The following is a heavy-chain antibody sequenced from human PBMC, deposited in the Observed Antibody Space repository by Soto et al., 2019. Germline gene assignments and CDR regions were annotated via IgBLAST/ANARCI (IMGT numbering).Heavy chain of an antibody. CDR3: ASSPGGYCNVGTFLVIDY. CDR2: ISNDGSKE. Sequence: QVQLVESGGSVVQPGRSLRLSCAASGLTFSIYAMHWVRQAPRKGLEWVAVISNDGSKEYYSDSVKGRFTISRDNSKNTLYLQMNTLTAEDTAVYYCASSPGGYCNVGTFLVIDYWGQGTLVTVSS. V-gene: IGHV3-30*03. J-gene: IGHJ4*02. D-gene: IGHD2-15*01. CDR1: GLTFSIYA.